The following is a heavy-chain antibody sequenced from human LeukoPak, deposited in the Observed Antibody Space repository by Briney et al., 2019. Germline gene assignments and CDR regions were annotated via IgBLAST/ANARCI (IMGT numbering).Heavy chain of an antibody. CDR2: ISAYNGYT. J-gene: IGHJ5*02. D-gene: IGHD5-18*01. V-gene: IGHV1-18*01. CDR1: GYTFTSYG. CDR3: AREVDTAMSPQGWFDP. Sequence: ASVKVSCKASGYTFTSYGISWVRQAPGQGLEWMGWISAYNGYTNYAQKLQGRVTMTTDTSTSTAYMELRSLRSDDTAVYYCAREVDTAMSPQGWFDPWGQGTLVTVSS.